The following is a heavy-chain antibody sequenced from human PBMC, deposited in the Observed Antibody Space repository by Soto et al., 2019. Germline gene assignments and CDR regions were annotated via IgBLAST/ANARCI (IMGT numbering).Heavy chain of an antibody. CDR2: ISGSGGST. J-gene: IGHJ4*02. CDR3: APRGLYYDSSGYGYFDY. CDR1: GFTFSSYA. Sequence: GSLRLSCAASGFTFSSYAMSWVRQAPGKGLEWVSAISGSGGSTYYADSVKGRFTISRDNSKNTLYLQMNSLRAEDTAVYYCAPRGLYYDSSGYGYFDYWGQGTLVTVSS. D-gene: IGHD3-22*01. V-gene: IGHV3-23*01.